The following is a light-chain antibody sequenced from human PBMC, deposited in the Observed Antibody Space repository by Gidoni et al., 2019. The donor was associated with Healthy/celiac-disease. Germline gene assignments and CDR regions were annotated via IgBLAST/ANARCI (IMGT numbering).Light chain of an antibody. CDR2: GAS. CDR3: QQDYNLPPWT. J-gene: IGKJ1*01. V-gene: IGKV3D-7*01. Sequence: PGERVTLSCRASQSVSSSYLTWYQQKPGQAPRLLIYGASTRATIIPARFSGSGSGTDFTLTISSLQPEDFAVYYCQQDYNLPPWTFGQGTKVEIK. CDR1: QSVSSSY.